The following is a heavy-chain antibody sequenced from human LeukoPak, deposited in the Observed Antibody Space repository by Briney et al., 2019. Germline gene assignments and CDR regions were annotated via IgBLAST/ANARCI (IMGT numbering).Heavy chain of an antibody. V-gene: IGHV3-23*01. Sequence: GGSLRLSCAASGFTFNSYSKSWVRQAPGRGLEGVSDMSGSGSSTYYADSEKGRFTISRDNSKNTLYLQMNSLRADDTAVYYWAKGAIAARTYYYYMDVWGKGTTVTVSS. D-gene: IGHD6-6*01. CDR3: AKGAIAARTYYYYMDV. CDR2: MSGSGSST. J-gene: IGHJ6*03. CDR1: GFTFNSYS.